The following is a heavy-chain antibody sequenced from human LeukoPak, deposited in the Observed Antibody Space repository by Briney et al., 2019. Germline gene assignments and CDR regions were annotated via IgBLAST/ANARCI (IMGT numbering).Heavy chain of an antibody. CDR2: ISGSGGST. V-gene: IGHV3-23*01. Sequence: PGGSLRLSCAASGFTFSSYAMSWVRQAPGKGLEWVSAISGSGGSTYYADSVKGRFTISRDNSKNTLYLQMNSLRAEDTAVYYCAGNRDCYYYYYMDVWGKGTTVTVSS. J-gene: IGHJ6*03. CDR1: GFTFSSYA. CDR3: AGNRDCYYYYYMDV. D-gene: IGHD4-23*01.